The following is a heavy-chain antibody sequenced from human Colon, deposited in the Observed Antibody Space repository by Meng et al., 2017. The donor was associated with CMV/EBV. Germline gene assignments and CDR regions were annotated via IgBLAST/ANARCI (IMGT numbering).Heavy chain of an antibody. CDR1: GITLSNYV. V-gene: IGHV3-23*01. Sequence: GESLKISCAASGITLSNYVMSWVRQAPGKGLEWVSRISGSGYSVDYADSVKGRFTISRDHSKNTLFLQMNSLRVEDTAVYFCAKGLSASQYYFDSWGQGTLVTVSS. CDR2: ISGSGYSV. CDR3: AKGLSASQYYFDS. J-gene: IGHJ4*02. D-gene: IGHD3-16*01.